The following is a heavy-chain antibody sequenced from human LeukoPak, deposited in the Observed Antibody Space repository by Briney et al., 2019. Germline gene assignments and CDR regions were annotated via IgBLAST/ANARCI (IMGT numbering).Heavy chain of an antibody. D-gene: IGHD2-15*01. CDR1: GFTFSDYE. V-gene: IGHV3-48*03. J-gene: IGHJ4*02. Sequence: PGGSLRLSCAASGFTFSDYEMNWVRQAPGKGLEWVSYISSSGSTIFYADSMKGRFTTSRDNAKNSLYLQMKSLRAEDTAVYYCAGLGYCSAGSCYSLDYWGQGTLVTVSS. CDR2: ISSSGSTI. CDR3: AGLGYCSAGSCYSLDY.